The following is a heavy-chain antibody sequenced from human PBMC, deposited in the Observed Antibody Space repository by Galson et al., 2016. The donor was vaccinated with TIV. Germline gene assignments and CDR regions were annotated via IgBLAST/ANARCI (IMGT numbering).Heavy chain of an antibody. CDR3: ARDRTLPGYYYNGMDV. J-gene: IGHJ6*02. CDR2: TYYRSKWYN. CDR1: GDSVSSNSA. V-gene: IGHV6-1*01. Sequence: CAISGDSVSSNSAWNWIRQSPSRGLEWLGRTYYRSKWYNDYALSVKSRITINPDTSKNQFSLQLNSMTPEDTAVYYCARDRTLPGYYYNGMDVWGQRTTVTVSS. D-gene: IGHD1/OR15-1a*01.